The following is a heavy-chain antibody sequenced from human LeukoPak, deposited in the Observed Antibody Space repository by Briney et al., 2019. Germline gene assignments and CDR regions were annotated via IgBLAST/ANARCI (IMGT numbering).Heavy chain of an antibody. CDR1: GYTFTSYD. CDR3: ARGGSSRRSSSWFFDY. J-gene: IGHJ4*02. CDR2: MNPNSGNT. D-gene: IGHD6-13*01. V-gene: IGHV1-8*01. Sequence: ASVKVSCKASGYTFTSYDINWVRQATGQGLEWMGWMNPNSGNTGYAQKFQGRVTMTRNTSISAAYMELSSLRSEDRAVYYCARGGSSRRSSSWFFDYWGQGTLVTVSS.